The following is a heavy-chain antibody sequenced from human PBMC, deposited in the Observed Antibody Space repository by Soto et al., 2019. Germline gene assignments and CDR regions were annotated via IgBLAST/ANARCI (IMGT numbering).Heavy chain of an antibody. CDR1: GFTFSDDY. J-gene: IGHJ6*02. CDR3: ARANGDEVRYYFYGMDV. CDR2: ISSSGSTI. V-gene: IGHV3-11*01. D-gene: IGHD4-17*01. Sequence: QVQLVESGGGLVKPGGSLRLSCAASGFTFSDDYMSWIRQAPGKRLEWVSYISSSGSTIYYADSVKGRFTISRDNAKNSPYLQTNSRRAEDTAVYYCARANGDEVRYYFYGMDVWGQGTTVTVSS.